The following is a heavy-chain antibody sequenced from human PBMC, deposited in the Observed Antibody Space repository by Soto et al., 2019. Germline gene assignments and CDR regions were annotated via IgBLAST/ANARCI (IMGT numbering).Heavy chain of an antibody. Sequence: SETLSLTCTVSGGSISSGGYYWSWIRQHPGKGLEWIGYIYYSGSTYYNPSLKSRVTISVDTSKNQFSLKLSSVTAADTAVYYCARALAVTNYYFDYWGQGTLVTVSS. D-gene: IGHD4-17*01. CDR1: GGSISSGGYY. J-gene: IGHJ4*02. CDR2: IYYSGST. V-gene: IGHV4-31*03. CDR3: ARALAVTNYYFDY.